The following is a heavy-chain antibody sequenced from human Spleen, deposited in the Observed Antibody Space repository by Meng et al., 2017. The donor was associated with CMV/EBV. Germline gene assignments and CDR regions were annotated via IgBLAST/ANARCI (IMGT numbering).Heavy chain of an antibody. J-gene: IGHJ6*02. D-gene: IGHD3-3*01. CDR1: GGIFSSYA. CDR2: IIPILGRA. V-gene: IGHV1-69*10. Sequence: SVKVSCKASGGIFSSYAITWVRQASGQGLEWMGGIIPILGRANYAQRFQGRVTITADKSTSTAYMELSSLRSEDTAVYYCVRGPPGRSFWGGYSLHYYYGMDVWGQGTTVTVSS. CDR3: VRGPPGRSFWGGYSLHYYYGMDV.